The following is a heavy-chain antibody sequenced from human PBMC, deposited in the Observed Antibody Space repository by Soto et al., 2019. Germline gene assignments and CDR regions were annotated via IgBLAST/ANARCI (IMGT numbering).Heavy chain of an antibody. D-gene: IGHD6-19*01. CDR3: ASQATGWYPDY. CDR2: IYYSGTT. V-gene: IGHV4-31*03. Sequence: QVQLQESGPGLVKPSQTLSLTCNVSGGYISSGGYYWSWIRQHPGKGLEWIGYIYYSGTTYYNPSLKSRLTISVDTSKNQFSLKLSSVTAADTAVYYCASQATGWYPDYWGQGTLVTVSS. J-gene: IGHJ4*02. CDR1: GGYISSGGYY.